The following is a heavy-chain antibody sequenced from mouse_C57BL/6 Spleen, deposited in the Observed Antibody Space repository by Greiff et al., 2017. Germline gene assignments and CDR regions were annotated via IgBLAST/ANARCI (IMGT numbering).Heavy chain of an antibody. CDR2: INPNNGGT. CDR1: GYTFTDYY. V-gene: IGHV1-26*01. Sequence: VQLQQSGPELVKPGASVKISCKASGYTFTDYYMNWVKQSHGKSLEWIGDINPNNGGTSYNQKFKGKATLTVDKSSSTAYMELRSLTSEDSAVYYCARWGGTGPDYWGQGTTLTVSS. CDR3: ARWGGTGPDY. J-gene: IGHJ2*01. D-gene: IGHD3-3*01.